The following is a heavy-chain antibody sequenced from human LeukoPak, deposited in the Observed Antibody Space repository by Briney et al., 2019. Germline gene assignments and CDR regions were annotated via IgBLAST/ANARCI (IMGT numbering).Heavy chain of an antibody. Sequence: PSETLSLTCTVSGGSLRSSYLSWIRQPPGRGLEWIGYIYYSGSTNYNPSLKSRVTMSVDPSQNQFSLKVSSVTAADTAVYFCAREVAVAGNNWFDPWGQGILVTVSS. CDR2: IYYSGST. V-gene: IGHV4-59*01. CDR1: GGSLRSSY. J-gene: IGHJ5*02. D-gene: IGHD6-19*01. CDR3: AREVAVAGNNWFDP.